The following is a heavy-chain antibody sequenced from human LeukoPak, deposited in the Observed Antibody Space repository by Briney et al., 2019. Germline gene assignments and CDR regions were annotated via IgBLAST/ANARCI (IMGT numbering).Heavy chain of an antibody. Sequence: AGYLRFSCAASGFTFSSYAMHWVGQAPGKGQKGVAVISYDGSNKYYADSVKGRFTISRDNSKNTLYLQMNSLRAEDTAVYYCARDREIVGATTRSAFDIWGQGTMVTVSS. CDR2: ISYDGSNK. V-gene: IGHV3-30-3*01. CDR1: GFTFSSYA. J-gene: IGHJ3*02. D-gene: IGHD1-26*01. CDR3: ARDREIVGATTRSAFDI.